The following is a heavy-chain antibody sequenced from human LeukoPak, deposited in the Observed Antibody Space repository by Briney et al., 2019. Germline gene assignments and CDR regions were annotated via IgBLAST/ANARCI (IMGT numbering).Heavy chain of an antibody. CDR2: ISPSGGIT. Sequence: GGSLRLSCAASGFTFSSHGMNWVRQAPGKGLEWVSGISPSGGITYYTDSVKGRFTISRDNSKNTLYLQMNSLRAEDTAVYYCAKDSARPISPGYEKLDRIHWFDPWGQGTLVTVSS. CDR3: AKDSARPISPGYEKLDRIHWFDP. J-gene: IGHJ5*02. D-gene: IGHD5-12*01. CDR1: GFTFSSHG. V-gene: IGHV3-23*01.